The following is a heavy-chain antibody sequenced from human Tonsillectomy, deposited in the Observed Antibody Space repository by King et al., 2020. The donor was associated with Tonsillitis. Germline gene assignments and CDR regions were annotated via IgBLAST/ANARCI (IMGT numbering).Heavy chain of an antibody. CDR1: GYTFTAYY. CDR2: INTNSGGT. J-gene: IGHJ2*01. V-gene: IGHV1-2*04. Sequence: VQLVESGAEVKKPGASVRVSCKASGYTFTAYYMHWVRQAPGQGLEWMGWINTNSGGTNYAQKFQGWVTMTRDTSVSTAYMELSRPRSDETAMYYCARGGPMISLYWYFDLWGRGTLVTVSS. CDR3: ARGGPMISLYWYFDL. D-gene: IGHD3-16*01.